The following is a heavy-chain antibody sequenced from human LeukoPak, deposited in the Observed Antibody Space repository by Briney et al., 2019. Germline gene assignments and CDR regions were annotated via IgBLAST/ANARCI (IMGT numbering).Heavy chain of an antibody. Sequence: SETLSLTCTVSGGSISSGNYYWGWIRQPPGKGLEWIGSVYYSGYTYYNPSLKSRVTISADTSKNQFSLKLSSLTAADTTIYYCARHDLTTRHWFDPWGQGTLVTVSS. D-gene: IGHD1-1*01. V-gene: IGHV4-39*01. CDR2: VYYSGYT. J-gene: IGHJ5*02. CDR1: GGSISSGNYY. CDR3: ARHDLTTRHWFDP.